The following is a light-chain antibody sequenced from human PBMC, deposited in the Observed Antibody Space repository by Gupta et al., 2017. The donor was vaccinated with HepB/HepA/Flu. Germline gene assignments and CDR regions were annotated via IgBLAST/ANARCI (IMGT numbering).Light chain of an antibody. V-gene: IGKV3-20*01. Sequence: EIVLTQSPGTLSLSPGERATLSCRASQSVSSGYLAWYQQKPGQAPRLLIYGASSRATGIPDRFSGSGSGTDFTLTISRLDPEDFAVYYCQQYCSSPWTFGQGTKVEIK. CDR2: GAS. CDR1: QSVSSGY. J-gene: IGKJ1*01. CDR3: QQYCSSPWT.